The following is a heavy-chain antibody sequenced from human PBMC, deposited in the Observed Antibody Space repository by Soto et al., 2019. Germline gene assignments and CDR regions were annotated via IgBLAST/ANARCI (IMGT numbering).Heavy chain of an antibody. D-gene: IGHD4-17*01. Sequence: GGSLRLSCAASGFTFSSYWMHWVRQAPGKGLVWVSRINSDGSSTSYADSVKGRFTISRDNAKNTLYLQMNSPRAEDTAVYYCARSYFDYGDYSSTNFDYWGQGTLVTVSS. CDR3: ARSYFDYGDYSSTNFDY. CDR2: INSDGSST. V-gene: IGHV3-74*01. CDR1: GFTFSSYW. J-gene: IGHJ4*02.